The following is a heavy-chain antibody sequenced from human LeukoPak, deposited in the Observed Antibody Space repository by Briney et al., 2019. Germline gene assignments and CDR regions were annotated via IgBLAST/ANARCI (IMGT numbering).Heavy chain of an antibody. J-gene: IGHJ6*03. CDR3: AVIGGYYRYYYMDV. CDR2: ISSSSSTI. Sequence: SGGSLRLSCAASGFTFSSYSMNWVRQAPGKRLEWVSYISSSSSTIYYADSVKGRFTISRDNAKNSLYLQMNSLRAEDTAVYYCAVIGGYYRYYYMDVWGKGTTVTVSS. D-gene: IGHD3-22*01. V-gene: IGHV3-48*04. CDR1: GFTFSSYS.